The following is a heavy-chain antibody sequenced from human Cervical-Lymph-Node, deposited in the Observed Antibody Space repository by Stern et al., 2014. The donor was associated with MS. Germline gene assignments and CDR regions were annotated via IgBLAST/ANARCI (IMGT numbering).Heavy chain of an antibody. CDR2: ITPVFGTT. CDR1: GGTFSRYA. J-gene: IGHJ6*02. V-gene: IGHV1-69*01. CDR3: ARDQRDYYYYYGMDV. Sequence: VQLVESGAEVKKPGSSVKVSCKASGGTFSRYAISWVRQAPGQGLEWMGGITPVFGTTNYVQKSQGRVPITADESTSTAYMELSSLTSEDTAVYYCARDQRDYYYYYGMDVWGLGTTVTVSS.